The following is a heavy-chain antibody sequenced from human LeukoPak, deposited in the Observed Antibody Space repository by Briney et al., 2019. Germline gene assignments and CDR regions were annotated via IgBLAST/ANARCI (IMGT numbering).Heavy chain of an antibody. CDR3: AKDLGVAVAGDY. J-gene: IGHJ4*02. Sequence: PGGCLRLSCAASGFTFRNSAVHWVRQAPGKGLEYVSGISSNGGSTYYANSVKGRFTISRDNSKNTLYLQMGSLRAEDMAVYYCAKDLGVAVAGDYWGQGTLLTVSS. V-gene: IGHV3-64*01. D-gene: IGHD6-19*01. CDR2: ISSNGGST. CDR1: GFTFRNSA.